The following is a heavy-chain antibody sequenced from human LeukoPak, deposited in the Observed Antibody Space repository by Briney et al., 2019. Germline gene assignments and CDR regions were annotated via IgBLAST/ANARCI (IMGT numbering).Heavy chain of an antibody. J-gene: IGHJ4*02. D-gene: IGHD6-19*01. CDR1: GFTFSSYA. CDR2: ISYDGSNK. V-gene: IGHV3-30-3*01. Sequence: GGSLRLSCAASGFTFSSYAMHWVRQAPGKGLEWVAVISYDGSNKYYADSVKGRFTISRDNSKNTLYLQMNSLRAEDTAVYYCARGGAGHSSGWYASYYWGQGTLVTVSS. CDR3: ARGGAGHSSGWYASYY.